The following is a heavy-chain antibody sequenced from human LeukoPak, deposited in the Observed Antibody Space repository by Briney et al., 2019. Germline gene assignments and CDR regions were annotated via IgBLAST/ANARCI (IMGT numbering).Heavy chain of an antibody. CDR3: ARPRGDLWSGYDY. D-gene: IGHD3-3*01. V-gene: IGHV4-39*01. CDR2: TYYSGST. CDR1: GGSTSRSSYY. Sequence: SETLSLTCSVSGGSTSRSSYYWTWIRQSPGRGLEWIGNTYYSGSTLYNPSLKSRVTISVDTSKNQFSLRLTSVTAADTAVYYCARPRGDLWSGYDYWGQGALVTVSP. J-gene: IGHJ4*02.